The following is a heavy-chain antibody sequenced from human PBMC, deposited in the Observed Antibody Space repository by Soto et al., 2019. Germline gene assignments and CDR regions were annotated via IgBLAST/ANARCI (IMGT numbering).Heavy chain of an antibody. CDR2: VSKSDYT. D-gene: IGHD2-2*01. J-gene: IGHJ4*02. CDR1: GFTFNNYG. CDR3: AREDSIIIPAVSDF. V-gene: IGHV3-21*01. Sequence: GSLRLSCVVSGFTFNNYGINWVRQAPGKGLEWVSSVSKSDYTYYSDSVKGRFTISRDNAKNSVSLQMNTLRAEDTAVYYCAREDSIIIPAVSDFWGQGTLVTVSS.